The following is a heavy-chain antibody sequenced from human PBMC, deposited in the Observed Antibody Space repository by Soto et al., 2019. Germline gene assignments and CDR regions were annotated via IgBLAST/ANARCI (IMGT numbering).Heavy chain of an antibody. CDR1: GGSIGTYY. Sequence: SETLSLTCTVSGGSIGTYYWSWIRQPPGKGLEWIGYIYYRGNTDYNPSLKSRVTISVDTSKNQFSLKLSSVTAADTAVYYCARHHDSWGQGTLVTVSS. CDR2: IYYRGNT. J-gene: IGHJ4*02. V-gene: IGHV4-59*08. CDR3: ARHHDS.